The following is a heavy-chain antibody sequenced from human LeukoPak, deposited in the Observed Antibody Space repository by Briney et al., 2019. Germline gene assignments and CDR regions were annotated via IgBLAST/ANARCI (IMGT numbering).Heavy chain of an antibody. CDR3: VRHELKDAFDI. J-gene: IGHJ3*02. CDR1: GFTFSSYS. V-gene: IGHV3-48*01. Sequence: GGSLRLSCAASGFTFSSYSMNWVRQAPGKGLEWVSYISTSSSTIYYADSVKGRFTISRDNAKNSLYLQMNSLRAEHTAVYYCVRHELKDAFDIWGQGTMVTVSS. D-gene: IGHD3-10*01. CDR2: ISTSSSTI.